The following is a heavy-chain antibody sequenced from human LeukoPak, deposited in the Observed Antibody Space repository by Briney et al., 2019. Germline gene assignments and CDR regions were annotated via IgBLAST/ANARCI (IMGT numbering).Heavy chain of an antibody. CDR1: GYTFTGYY. J-gene: IGHJ4*02. CDR2: INPNSGGT. D-gene: IGHD6-6*01. V-gene: IGHV1-2*02. CDR3: ARERSSQGYFDF. Sequence: ASVKVSCKASGYTFTGYYMHWVRQAPGQGLEWMGWINPNSGGTNYAQKFQGRVTISADKSISTAYLQWSSLKASDTAMYYCARERSSQGYFDFWGQGTLVTVSS.